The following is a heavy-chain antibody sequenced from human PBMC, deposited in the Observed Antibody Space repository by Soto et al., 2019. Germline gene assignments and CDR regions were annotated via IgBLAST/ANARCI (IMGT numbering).Heavy chain of an antibody. CDR1: GFTFSSYS. J-gene: IGHJ4*02. V-gene: IGHV3-21*03. CDR2: ISSSSSYI. CDR3: ARVKGGYFDY. Sequence: GESLKISCAASGFTFSSYSMNWVRQAPGKGLEWVSSISSSSSYIYYADSVKGRFTISRDNAKNSLYLQMNSLRAEDTAVYYCARVKGGYFDYWGQGTLVTVSS.